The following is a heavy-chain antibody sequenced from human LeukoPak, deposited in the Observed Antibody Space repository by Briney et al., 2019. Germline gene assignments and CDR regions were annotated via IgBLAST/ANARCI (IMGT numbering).Heavy chain of an antibody. CDR1: GGSFSGYY. J-gene: IGHJ6*03. D-gene: IGHD3-10*01. CDR2: INHSGST. V-gene: IGHV4-34*01. Sequence: PSETLSLTCAVYGGSFSGYYWSWIRQPPGKGLEWIGEINHSGSTNYNPSLKSRVTISVDTSKNQFSLKLSSVTAADTAVYYCARLGYYGSGSPDYYYYMDVWGKGTTVTISS. CDR3: ARLGYYGSGSPDYYYYMDV.